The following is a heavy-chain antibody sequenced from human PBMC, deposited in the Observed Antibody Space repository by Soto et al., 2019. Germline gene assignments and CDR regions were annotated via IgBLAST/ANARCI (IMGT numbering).Heavy chain of an antibody. CDR3: ARRSGVSFDY. Sequence: SETLSLTCTVSGGSISSSNYYWGWIRRPPGKGLEWIGNIYYGGSTYYNPSLRSRVTISVDTSKNQFSLKLSSVTAADTSVYYCARRSGVSFDYWGQGTLVTVSS. V-gene: IGHV4-39*01. CDR1: GGSISSSNYY. J-gene: IGHJ4*02. D-gene: IGHD3-10*01. CDR2: IYYGGST.